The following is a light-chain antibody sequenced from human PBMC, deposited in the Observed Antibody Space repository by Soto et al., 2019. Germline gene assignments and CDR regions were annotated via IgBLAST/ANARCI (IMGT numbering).Light chain of an antibody. V-gene: IGKV3-15*01. CDR1: QSINSE. CDR2: VAS. CDR3: QQGHNWPLT. Sequence: EIVMTQSPATLSRSHGERAALSCRAIQSINSELAWYQQKPVQPPRLLIYVASTRATGVPARFTGSESGSEFTLNISGLQSEDFAVYYCQQGHNWPLTFGQATRLEI. J-gene: IGKJ2*01.